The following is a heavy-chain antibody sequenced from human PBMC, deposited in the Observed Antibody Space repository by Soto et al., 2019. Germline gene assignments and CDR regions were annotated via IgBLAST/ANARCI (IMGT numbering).Heavy chain of an antibody. V-gene: IGHV4-34*01. D-gene: IGHD5-18*01. J-gene: IGHJ4*02. Sequence: SETLSLTCAVYGGSFSGYYWSWIRQPPGEGLEWIGEINHSGSTNYNPSLKSRVTISADTSKNQFSLKLSSVTAADTAVYYCARIGGRYSYAHFDYWGQGTLVTVSS. CDR1: GGSFSGYY. CDR2: INHSGST. CDR3: ARIGGRYSYAHFDY.